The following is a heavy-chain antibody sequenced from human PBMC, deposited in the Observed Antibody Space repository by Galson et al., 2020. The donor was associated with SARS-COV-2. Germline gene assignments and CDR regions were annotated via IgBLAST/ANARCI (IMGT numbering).Heavy chain of an antibody. D-gene: IGHD6-19*01. CDR1: GFTVSSNY. CDR2: IYSGGST. CDR3: ARDSYSSGWYGGLFDY. J-gene: IGHJ4*02. Sequence: GGSLRLSCAASGFTVSSNYMSWVRQVPGKGLEWVSLIYSGGSTYYADSVKGRFTISRDNSKNTLYLQMNSLRAEDTAVYYCARDSYSSGWYGGLFDYWGQGTLVTVSS. V-gene: IGHV3-66*01.